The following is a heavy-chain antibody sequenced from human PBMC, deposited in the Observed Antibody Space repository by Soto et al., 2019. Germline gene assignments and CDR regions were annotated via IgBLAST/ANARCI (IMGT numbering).Heavy chain of an antibody. CDR1: GGSFSVYY. CDR3: ARHGLTAYMVYYFDF. D-gene: IGHD3-16*01. J-gene: IGHJ4*02. V-gene: IGHV4-34*01. CDR2: INHSGHT. Sequence: PSETLSLTCAVYGGSFSVYYWSWIRQPPGKGLEWIGEINHSGHTNYNPSLKSRGTISVDASKNHFSLKLTSVTAADTAVYYCARHGLTAYMVYYFDFWGQGTLVTVSS.